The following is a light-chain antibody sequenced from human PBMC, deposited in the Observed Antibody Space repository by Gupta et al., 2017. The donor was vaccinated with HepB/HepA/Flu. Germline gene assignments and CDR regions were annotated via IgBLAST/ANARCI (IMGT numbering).Light chain of an antibody. CDR3: SSYTVTSIWV. J-gene: IGLJ3*02. CDR2: DVS. CDR1: SSDVGANDY. V-gene: IGLV2-14*03. Sequence: QSALTQPASVSGSPGQSVTLSCTGTSSDVGANDYVSWYQQHPGKAPKLIIYDVSVRPSGVSNRLSGSRSGNTASLTISGLQAEDEADYYCSSYTVTSIWVFGGGTKLTVL.